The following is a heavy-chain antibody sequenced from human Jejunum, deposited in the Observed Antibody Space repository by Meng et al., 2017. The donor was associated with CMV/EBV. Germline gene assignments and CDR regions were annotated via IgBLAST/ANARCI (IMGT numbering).Heavy chain of an antibody. Sequence: WVRRAPGQGLEWMGWINPDSGATSYAQKFRGRVTMTRDTSTKTAYMELSRLRPDDTAVYFCAREGDIVFPSTIISYHYAMDVWGQGTTVTVSS. V-gene: IGHV1-2*02. D-gene: IGHD2-15*01. J-gene: IGHJ6*02. CDR3: AREGDIVFPSTIISYHYAMDV. CDR2: INPDSGAT.